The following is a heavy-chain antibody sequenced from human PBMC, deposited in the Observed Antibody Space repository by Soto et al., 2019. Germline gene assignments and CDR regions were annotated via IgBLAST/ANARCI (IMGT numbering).Heavy chain of an antibody. Sequence: PSETLSLTCTVSGGSISSNYWTWIRQPPGKGLEWVGYVYNSGSTNYNPSLKSRVTISEDTSKSQFSLKVNSMTAADTAVYYCARYRREAVAGYTLDNWGQGILVTVSS. CDR1: GGSISSNY. V-gene: IGHV4-59*01. CDR3: ARYRREAVAGYTLDN. D-gene: IGHD6-13*01. J-gene: IGHJ4*02. CDR2: VYNSGST.